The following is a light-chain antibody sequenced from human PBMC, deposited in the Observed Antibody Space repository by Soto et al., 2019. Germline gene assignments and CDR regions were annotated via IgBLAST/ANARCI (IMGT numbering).Light chain of an antibody. CDR1: QSISDT. CDR2: GAS. V-gene: IGKV3-15*01. CDR3: QQYNNWPWT. J-gene: IGKJ1*01. Sequence: EIVMTQSPATLSVSPGGRATLSCRASQSISDTLAWYQQKPAQAPRLLIHGASTRATGFPARFSGSGSGTDFTLTISSLQSEDFAVYYCQQYNNWPWTVGQGTKVDIK.